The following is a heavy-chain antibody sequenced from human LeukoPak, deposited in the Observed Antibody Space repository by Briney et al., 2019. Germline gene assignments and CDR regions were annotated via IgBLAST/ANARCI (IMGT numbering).Heavy chain of an antibody. Sequence: PSETLSLTCTVSGGSVSSGSYYWGWIRQPPGKGLEWIASIHYSGSTYYNPSLKSRVTISVDTSKNQFSLKLSSVTAADTAVYYCAREEDWGQGTLVTVSS. CDR2: IHYSGST. CDR3: AREED. V-gene: IGHV4-39*01. J-gene: IGHJ4*02. CDR1: GGSVSSGSYY.